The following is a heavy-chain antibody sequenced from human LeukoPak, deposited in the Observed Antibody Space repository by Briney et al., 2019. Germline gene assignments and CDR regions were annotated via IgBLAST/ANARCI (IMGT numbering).Heavy chain of an antibody. D-gene: IGHD2-15*01. J-gene: IGHJ4*02. CDR3: ARGAGWWDY. V-gene: IGHV4-59*01. Sequence: SETLALTCIVSGGSISSYYWSWIRQPPGKGLEWIGYISYSGRINYNPSLKSRVTLSLDTSKNQFSLTLTSVTAADTAVYYCARGAGWWDYWGQGTLVTVSS. CDR2: ISYSGRI. CDR1: GGSISSYY.